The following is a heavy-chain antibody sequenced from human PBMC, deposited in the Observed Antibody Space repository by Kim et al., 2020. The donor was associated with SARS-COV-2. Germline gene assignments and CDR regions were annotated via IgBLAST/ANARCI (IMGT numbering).Heavy chain of an antibody. CDR2: IVYTGDT. CDR3: TGHGGLSG. V-gene: IGHV3-23*01. CDR1: GFTLAGNG. D-gene: IGHD3-10*01. J-gene: IGHJ4*02. Sequence: GGSLRLSCAASGFTLAGNGMSWVRQAPGKGLQWVSDIVYTGDTFYADSVKGRFIVSRDISKNMLYLQMNNLRVEDTAIYYCTGHGGLSGWGQGTLVTVSS.